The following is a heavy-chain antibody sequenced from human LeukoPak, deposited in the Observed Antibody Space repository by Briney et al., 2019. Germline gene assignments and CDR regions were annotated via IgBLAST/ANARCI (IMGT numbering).Heavy chain of an antibody. CDR3: AKAVSGFGELERNWFDP. J-gene: IGHJ5*02. V-gene: IGHV3-30*02. Sequence: GGSLRLSCAASGFTFSSYGMHWVRQAPGKGLEWVAFIRYDGSNKYYADSVKGRFTISRYNSKNTLYLQMNSLRAEDTAVYYCAKAVSGFGELERNWFDPWGQGTLVTVSS. D-gene: IGHD3-10*01. CDR1: GFTFSSYG. CDR2: IRYDGSNK.